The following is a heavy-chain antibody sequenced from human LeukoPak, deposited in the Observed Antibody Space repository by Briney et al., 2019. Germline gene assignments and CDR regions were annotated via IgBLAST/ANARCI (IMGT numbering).Heavy chain of an antibody. V-gene: IGHV3-33*01. CDR2: IWYDGSNK. J-gene: IGHJ5*02. CDR1: GFTFSSYG. Sequence: PGGSLRLSCAASGFTFSSYGMHWVRQAPGKGLEWVAVIWYDGSNKYYADSVKGRFTISRDNSKNTLYLQMNSLKTEDTAVYYCTRLFAGNWFDPWGQGTLVTVSS. CDR3: TRLFAGNWFDP.